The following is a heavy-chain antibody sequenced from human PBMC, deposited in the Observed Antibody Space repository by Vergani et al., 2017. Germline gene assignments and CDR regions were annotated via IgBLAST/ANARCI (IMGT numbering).Heavy chain of an antibody. Sequence: EVHLVESGGGLVQPGGSLRLSCAASGFTFSNYWMHWVRQAPGKGLVWVSRINTDGSTTTYADSVKGRFTISRDNAKNTLYLQMNRLRAEDSAVYHCTRESYTGSGSYAYWGQGALVTVSS. CDR2: INTDGSTT. CDR1: GFTFSNYW. D-gene: IGHD3-10*01. V-gene: IGHV3-74*01. J-gene: IGHJ4*02. CDR3: TRESYTGSGSYAY.